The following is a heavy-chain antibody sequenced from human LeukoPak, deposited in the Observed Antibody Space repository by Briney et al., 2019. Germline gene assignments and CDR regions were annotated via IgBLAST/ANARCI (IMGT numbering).Heavy chain of an antibody. V-gene: IGHV3-11*06. D-gene: IGHD3-22*01. J-gene: IGHJ4*02. Sequence: KPGGSLRLSCAASGFTFSDYYMSWIRQAPGKGLEWVSYISSSSSYTNYADSVKGRFTISRDNAKNSLYLQMNSLRAEDTAVYYCVRGPDYYYDSSAYYYFDYWGQGTLVTVSS. CDR3: VRGPDYYYDSSAYYYFDY. CDR2: ISSSSSYT. CDR1: GFTFSDYY.